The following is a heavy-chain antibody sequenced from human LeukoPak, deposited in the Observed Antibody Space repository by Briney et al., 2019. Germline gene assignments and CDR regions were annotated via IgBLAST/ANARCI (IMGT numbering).Heavy chain of an antibody. Sequence: SETLSLTCGVSGGSISNGGYAWSWIRQPPGKGLEWIGYIFHSGHSYYNPSLKSRVTISLDRSKNQFSLKLSSVTAADTAVYYCARGYDVLTSHDYFDYWGQGTLVIVSS. CDR1: GGSISNGGYA. CDR3: ARGYDVLTSHDYFDY. CDR2: IFHSGHS. V-gene: IGHV4-30-2*01. D-gene: IGHD3-9*01. J-gene: IGHJ4*02.